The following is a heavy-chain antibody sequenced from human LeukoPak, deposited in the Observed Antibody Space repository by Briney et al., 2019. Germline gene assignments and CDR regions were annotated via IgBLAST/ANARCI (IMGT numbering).Heavy chain of an antibody. CDR1: GFTFSNYG. J-gene: IGHJ4*02. V-gene: IGHV3-30*02. CDR3: AETSTRGIPSAIDY. CDR2: IQYNASNK. Sequence: GGSLRLSCATSGFTFSNYGMHWVRQAPGKGLEWVTFIQYNASNKYYSDSVKGRFTISRDNSKNTLFLQMNSLRPEDTAMYYCAETSTRGIPSAIDYWGQGTLVTVSS. D-gene: IGHD2-2*01.